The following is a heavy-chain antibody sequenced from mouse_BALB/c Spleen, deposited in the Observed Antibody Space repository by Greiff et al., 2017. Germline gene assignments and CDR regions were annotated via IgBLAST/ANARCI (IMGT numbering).Heavy chain of an antibody. CDR1: GDSITSGY. V-gene: IGHV3-8*02. D-gene: IGHD2-1*01. CDR2: ISYSGST. CDR3: ARWDYGNYGYFDV. J-gene: IGHJ1*01. Sequence: EVQRVESGPSLVKPSQTLSLTCSVTGDSITSGYWNWIRKFPGNKLEYMGYISYSGSTYYNPSLKSRISITRDTSKNQYYLQLNSVTTEDTATYYCARWDYGNYGYFDVWGAGTTVTVSS.